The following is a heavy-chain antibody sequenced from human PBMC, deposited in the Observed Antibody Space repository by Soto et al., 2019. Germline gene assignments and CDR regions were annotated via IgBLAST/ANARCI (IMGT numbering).Heavy chain of an antibody. CDR3: AASGRDVLGYDYKDTEGLDI. V-gene: IGHV1-69*12. J-gene: IGHJ3*02. CDR1: GGTFSQFA. CDR2: IIPLFGIA. D-gene: IGHD3-10*01. Sequence: QVQLVQSGAEVKKPGSSVKVSCKASGGTFSQFAVSWVRQAPGQGLEWMGGIIPLFGIAKYAPKFKDRVTIIADDSTNTASMDLSGLRSEDTAVYYCAASGRDVLGYDYKDTEGLDIWGQGTLVTVSS.